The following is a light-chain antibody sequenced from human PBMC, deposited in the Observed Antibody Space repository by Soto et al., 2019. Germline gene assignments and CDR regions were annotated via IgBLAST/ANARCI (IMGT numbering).Light chain of an antibody. Sequence: EIVLPQSPATLSLSPGERATLSCRASQSVSSDLAWYQQKPGQAPRLLIYDVSNRATGIPARFSGSESGSDFTRTISSLEPEDFAVYYCQQRSNWPLTFGGGTKGEIK. CDR2: DVS. V-gene: IGKV3-11*01. CDR1: QSVSSD. CDR3: QQRSNWPLT. J-gene: IGKJ4*01.